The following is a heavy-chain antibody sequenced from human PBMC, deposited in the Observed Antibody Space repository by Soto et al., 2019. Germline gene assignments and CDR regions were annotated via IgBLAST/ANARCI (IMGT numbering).Heavy chain of an antibody. CDR2: ISSSGSTI. Sequence: GGSLRLSCAASGFTFSDYYMSWIRQAPGKGLEWVSYISSSGSTIYYADSVKGRVTISRDNAKNSLYLHMNSLRAEDTAVYYCARTLIVVPAAIPEYFQHWGQGTLVTVSS. J-gene: IGHJ1*01. V-gene: IGHV3-11*01. CDR1: GFTFSDYY. D-gene: IGHD2-2*01. CDR3: ARTLIVVPAAIPEYFQH.